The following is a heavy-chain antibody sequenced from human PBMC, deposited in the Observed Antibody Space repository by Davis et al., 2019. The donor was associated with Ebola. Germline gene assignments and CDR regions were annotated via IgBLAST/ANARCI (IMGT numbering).Heavy chain of an antibody. Sequence: PGGSLRLSCAASGFTFSSYGMHWVRQAPGKGLEWVAVIWYDGSNKYYADSVKGRFTISRDNSKNTLYLQMNSLRAEDTAVYYCARDSQGPWGLFYYYGMDVWGQGTTVTVSS. J-gene: IGHJ6*02. CDR2: IWYDGSNK. CDR1: GFTFSSYG. D-gene: IGHD1-26*01. V-gene: IGHV3-33*01. CDR3: ARDSQGPWGLFYYYGMDV.